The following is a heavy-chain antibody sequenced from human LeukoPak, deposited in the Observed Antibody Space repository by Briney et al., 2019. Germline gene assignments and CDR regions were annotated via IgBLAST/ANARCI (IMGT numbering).Heavy chain of an antibody. Sequence: PGGSLRLSCAASGFPFSNVMHWVGQAPAKGLEWVAVIPYDGKNEDYADSVKGRFTISRDNSKNTLYLQMNSLRAEDTAVYYCAKYQGFNYPPWNFDYWGQGILVTVSS. CDR1: GFPFSNV. J-gene: IGHJ4*02. CDR3: AKYQGFNYPPWNFDY. D-gene: IGHD1-1*01. V-gene: IGHV3-30*18. CDR2: IPYDGKNE.